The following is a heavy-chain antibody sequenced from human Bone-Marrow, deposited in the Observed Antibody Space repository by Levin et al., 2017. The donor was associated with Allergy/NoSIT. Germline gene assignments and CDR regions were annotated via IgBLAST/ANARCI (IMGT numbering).Heavy chain of an antibody. D-gene: IGHD1-26*01. CDR1: GGSFSGYY. V-gene: IGHV4-34*01. CDR3: ARGLRGYISGSYTRIGY. CDR2: INHSGST. J-gene: IGHJ4*02. Sequence: SETLSLTCAVYGGSFSGYYWSWIRQPPGKGLEWIGEINHSGSTNYNPSLKSRVTISVDTSKNQFSLKLSSVTAADTAVYYCARGLRGYISGSYTRIGYWGQGTLVTVSS.